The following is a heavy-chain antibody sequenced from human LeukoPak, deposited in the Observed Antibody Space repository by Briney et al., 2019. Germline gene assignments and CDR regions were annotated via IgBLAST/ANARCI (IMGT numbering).Heavy chain of an antibody. D-gene: IGHD1-14*01. J-gene: IGHJ6*02. CDR1: GGSIRSSYYY. CDR2: IYDSGST. V-gene: IGHV4-39*01. CDR3: ARHAGENPYYGMDV. Sequence: SETLSLTCTVSGGSIRSSYYYWGWIRQPPGKGLEWIGSIYDSGSTYYNPSLKSRVTISVDTSKNQFSLKLNSVTAADTAVYYCARHAGENPYYGMDVWGQGTTVTVSS.